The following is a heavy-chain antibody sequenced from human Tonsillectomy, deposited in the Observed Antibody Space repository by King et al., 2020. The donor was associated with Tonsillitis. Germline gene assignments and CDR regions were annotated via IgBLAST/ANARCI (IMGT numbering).Heavy chain of an antibody. CDR1: GFTFSSYS. Sequence: VQLVESGGGLVQPGGSLRLSCAASGFTFSSYSMNWVRQAPGKGLEWVSYISSSSSTIYYADSVKGRFTISRDNAKNSLYLQMNSLRAEDTAVDYCAREPLEWELPRFDYWGQGTLVTVSS. V-gene: IGHV3-48*01. D-gene: IGHD1-26*01. CDR2: ISSSSSTI. J-gene: IGHJ4*02. CDR3: AREPLEWELPRFDY.